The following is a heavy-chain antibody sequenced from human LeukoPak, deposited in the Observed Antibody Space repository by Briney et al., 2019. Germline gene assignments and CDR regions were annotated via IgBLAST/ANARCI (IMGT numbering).Heavy chain of an antibody. CDR3: ARDPGYCSGGSCYSAAFDY. CDR2: IYYSGST. V-gene: IGHV4-31*03. Sequence: PSQTLSLTCTVSGGSISSGGYYWSWIRQHPGKGLEWIGYIYYSGSTYYNPSLKSRVTISVDTSKNQFSLKLSSVTAADTAVYYCARDPGYCSGGSCYSAAFDYWGQGTLVTVSS. D-gene: IGHD2-15*01. CDR1: GGSISSGGYY. J-gene: IGHJ4*02.